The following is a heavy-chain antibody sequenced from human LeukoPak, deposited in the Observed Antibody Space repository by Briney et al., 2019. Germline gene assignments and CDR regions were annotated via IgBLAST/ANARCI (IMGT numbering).Heavy chain of an antibody. CDR2: INQDGSEK. V-gene: IGHV3-7*03. CDR1: GFTFSSYW. Sequence: GGSLRLSCAASGFTFSSYWMNWVRQAPGKGLEWVANINQDGSEKYYVGSVKGRLTISRDNAKNSLYLQVNSLRAEDTAVYYCAREVFSATTGSFDYWGQGTLVTVSS. CDR3: AREVFSATTGSFDY. D-gene: IGHD1-1*01. J-gene: IGHJ4*02.